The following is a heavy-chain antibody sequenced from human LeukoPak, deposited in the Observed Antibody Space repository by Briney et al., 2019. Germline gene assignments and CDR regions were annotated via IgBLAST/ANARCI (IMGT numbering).Heavy chain of an antibody. CDR1: GGSISSGSYY. V-gene: IGHV4-61*02. CDR3: AREGWNSPGGGFDI. D-gene: IGHD1-7*01. CDR2: IHTSGST. Sequence: SQTLSLTCTVSGGSISSGSYYWSWIRQPAGKGLEWIGRIHTSGSTNYNPSLKSRVTISVDTSKNQFSLKLSSVTAADTAVYYCAREGWNSPGGGFDIWGQGTMVTVSS. J-gene: IGHJ3*02.